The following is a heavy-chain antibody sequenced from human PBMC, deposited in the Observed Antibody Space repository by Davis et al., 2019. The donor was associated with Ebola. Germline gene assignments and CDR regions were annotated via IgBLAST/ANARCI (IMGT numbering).Heavy chain of an antibody. V-gene: IGHV3-73*01. CDR3: TTKRQDDAFDI. CDR1: GFTFSGSA. J-gene: IGHJ3*02. CDR2: IRSKANSYAT. Sequence: GESLKISCAASGFTFSGSAMHWVRQASGKGLEWVGRIRSKANSYATAYAASVKGRFTISRDDSKNTAYLQMNSLKTEDTAVYYCTTKRQDDAFDIWSKGTMVTVSS.